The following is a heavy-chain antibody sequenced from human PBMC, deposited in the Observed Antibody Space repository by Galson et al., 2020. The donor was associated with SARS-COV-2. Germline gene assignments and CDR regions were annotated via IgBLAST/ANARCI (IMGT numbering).Heavy chain of an antibody. CDR1: GGSISSSSYY. CDR3: ARHKPDYGDYAIWFDP. V-gene: IGHV4-39*01. D-gene: IGHD4-17*01. J-gene: IGHJ5*02. Sequence: SETLSLTCTVSGGSISSSSYYWGWIRQPPGQGLEWIGSIYYSGSTYYNPSLKSRVTISVDTSKNQFSLKLSSVTAADTAVYYCARHKPDYGDYAIWFDPWGQGTLVTVSS. CDR2: IYYSGST.